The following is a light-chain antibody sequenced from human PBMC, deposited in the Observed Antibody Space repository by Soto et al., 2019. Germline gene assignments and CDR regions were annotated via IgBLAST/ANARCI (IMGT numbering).Light chain of an antibody. V-gene: IGLV2-8*01. CDR2: EVT. Sequence: QSALTQPPSASGSPGQSVTISCTGTSSDVGGSNFVSWYQQYPGKAPKLMIYEVTKRPSGVPDRFSGSKSGNTASLTVSGLQAEDEADYYCSSYAGISYGGSRIVVFGGGTKVTVL. CDR3: SSYAGISYGGSRIVV. J-gene: IGLJ3*02. CDR1: SSDVGGSNF.